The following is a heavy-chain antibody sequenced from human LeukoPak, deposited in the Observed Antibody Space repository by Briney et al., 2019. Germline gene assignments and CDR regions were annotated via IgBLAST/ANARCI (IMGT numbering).Heavy chain of an antibody. CDR3: ARVVFSGMDV. J-gene: IGHJ6*02. V-gene: IGHV3-21*01. CDR1: GFTFSDYF. Sequence: PGGSLRLSCAASGFTFSDYFIDWVRQAPGKGLEWVSSISGDTGHIYYADSVKGRFTISRDNAKNSLYPQTNSLRADDTAVYYCARVVFSGMDVWGLGTTVTVSS. CDR2: ISGDTGHI. D-gene: IGHD3-16*01.